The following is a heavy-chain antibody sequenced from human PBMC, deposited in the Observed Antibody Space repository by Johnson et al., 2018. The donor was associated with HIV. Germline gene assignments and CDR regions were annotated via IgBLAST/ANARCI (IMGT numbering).Heavy chain of an antibody. CDR2: ISYGGRNL. D-gene: IGHD6-6*01. CDR3: AKDLASYSSFWPPAFDV. CDR1: GFTFDDYG. J-gene: IGHJ3*01. Sequence: QVQVVESGGGVVRPGGSLRLSCAASGFTFDDYGMSWVRQAPGKGLEWVAIISYGGRNLYYGDSVKGRFTISRDTSKNTLYLQMNSLRAEDTAVYYCAKDLASYSSFWPPAFDVWGQGTIVTVSS. V-gene: IGHV3-30*18.